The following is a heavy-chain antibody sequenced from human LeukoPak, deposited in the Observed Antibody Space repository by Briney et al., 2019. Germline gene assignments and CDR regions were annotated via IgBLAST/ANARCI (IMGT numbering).Heavy chain of an antibody. D-gene: IGHD4-17*01. Sequence: PGRSLRLSCTASGFTFGDYAMSWVRQAPGKGLEWVGFIRSKAYGGTTEYAASVKGRFTISRDDSKSIAYLQMNSLKTEDTAVYYCTSGVGYGDRFYYYYGMDVWGQGTTVTVSS. V-gene: IGHV3-49*04. CDR2: IRSKAYGGTT. CDR1: GFTFGDYA. J-gene: IGHJ6*02. CDR3: TSGVGYGDRFYYYYGMDV.